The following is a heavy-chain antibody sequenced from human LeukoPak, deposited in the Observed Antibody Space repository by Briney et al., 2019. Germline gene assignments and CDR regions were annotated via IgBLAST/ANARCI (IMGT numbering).Heavy chain of an antibody. CDR1: AFTFTRYD. J-gene: IGHJ5*02. Sequence: GASVKVSCKASAFTFTRYDINWVRQASGQGLEWMGWMNPNNGNTGYAQKFQGRVTMTRDTYTSTAYMELRGLRPEDTAVYYCVRDAVGAGISVNFWFDPWGQGTLVTVSS. CDR3: VRDAVGAGISVNFWFDP. V-gene: IGHV1-8*01. CDR2: MNPNNGNT. D-gene: IGHD1-26*01.